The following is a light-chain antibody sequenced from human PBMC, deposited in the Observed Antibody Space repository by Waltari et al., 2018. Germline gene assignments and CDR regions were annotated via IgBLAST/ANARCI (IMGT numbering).Light chain of an antibody. CDR2: KVS. CDR3: MQGTHWPRT. J-gene: IGKJ1*01. Sequence: DVVMTQSPLSLPVTLGQPASISCRSSQSLVHSDGNTYLNWFQQRPGQSPRRLIYKVSRREAGVADRFSGSGSGTDFTLKISRVEAEDVGFYYGMQGTHWPRTFGQGSKVEIK. V-gene: IGKV2-30*02. CDR1: QSLVHSDGNTY.